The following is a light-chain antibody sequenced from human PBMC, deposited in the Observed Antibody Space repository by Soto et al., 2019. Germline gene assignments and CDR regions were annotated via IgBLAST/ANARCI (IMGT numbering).Light chain of an antibody. V-gene: IGKV1-5*03. J-gene: IGKJ1*01. CDR3: QQYGNYWP. CDR2: KAS. Sequence: DIQMTQSPSTLSPSVGDRVTITCRAGRSVSSRLAWYQQKPGKAPKLLFFKASTIESGVPSRFSGSGSGNEFTLTIRILQPDDFASHYCQQYGNYWPFGQWTKVGI. CDR1: RSVSSR.